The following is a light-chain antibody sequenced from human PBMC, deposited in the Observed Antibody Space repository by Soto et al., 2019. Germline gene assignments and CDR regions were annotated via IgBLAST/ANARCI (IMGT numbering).Light chain of an antibody. CDR2: ATF. Sequence: DIQMTQSPSSLSASVGDRVTITCRASQSIANYLNWYQQKPGKATELLIYATFGLQSGVPSRFSGSGSGTDFSLTISSLQPEDFATYYCQHTYSTPYTLGQGTKLEIK. V-gene: IGKV1-39*01. CDR1: QSIANY. J-gene: IGKJ2*01. CDR3: QHTYSTPYT.